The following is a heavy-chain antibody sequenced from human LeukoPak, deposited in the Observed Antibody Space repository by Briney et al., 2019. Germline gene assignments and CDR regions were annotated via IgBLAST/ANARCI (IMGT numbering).Heavy chain of an antibody. CDR1: GFTFSSYG. CDR2: IRYDGSNK. D-gene: IGHD7-27*01. J-gene: IGHJ4*02. V-gene: IGHV3-30*02. Sequence: GGSLRLSCAASGFTFSSYGMHWVRQAPGKGLEWVAFIRYDGSNKYYADSVKGRFTISRDNSKNTLYLQMNSLRAEDTAVYYCAKDRGWGFAYKDYWGQGTLVTVSS. CDR3: AKDRGWGFAYKDY.